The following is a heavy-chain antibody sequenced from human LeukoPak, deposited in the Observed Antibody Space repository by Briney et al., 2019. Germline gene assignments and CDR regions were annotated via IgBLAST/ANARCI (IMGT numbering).Heavy chain of an antibody. CDR3: AREELAYLTY. CDR2: IYYSGST. J-gene: IGHJ4*02. D-gene: IGHD1-26*01. Sequence: SETLSLTCTVSGGSISSGDYYWSWMRQPPGKGLEWIGYIYYSGSTYYNPSLKSRVTISVDTSKNQFSLKLSSVTAADTAEYYCAREELAYLTYWGQGTLVTVSS. CDR1: GGSISSGDYY. V-gene: IGHV4-30-4*01.